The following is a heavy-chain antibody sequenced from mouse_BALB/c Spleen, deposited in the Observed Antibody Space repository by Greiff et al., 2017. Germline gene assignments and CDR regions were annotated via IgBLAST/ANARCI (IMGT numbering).Heavy chain of an antibody. D-gene: IGHD1-1*01. CDR3: ANSPYYYGSSGFAY. Sequence: EVQLVESGAELVKPGASVKLSCTASGFNIKDTYMHWVKQRPEQGLEWIGRIDPANGNTKYDPKFQGKATITADTSSNTAYLQLSSLTSEDTAVYYCANSPYYYGSSGFAYWGQGTLVTVSA. V-gene: IGHV14-3*02. CDR1: GFNIKDTY. J-gene: IGHJ3*01. CDR2: IDPANGNT.